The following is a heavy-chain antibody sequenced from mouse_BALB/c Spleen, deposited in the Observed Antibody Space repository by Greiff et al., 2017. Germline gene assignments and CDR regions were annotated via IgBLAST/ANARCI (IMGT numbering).Heavy chain of an antibody. Sequence: EVKVEESGGGLVKPGGSLKLSCAASGFTFSSYTMSWVRQTPEKRLEWVATISSGGSYTYYPDSVKGRFTISRDNAKNTLYLQMSSLKSEDTAMYYCTRDEGDNGYDVSWFAYGGQGTLVTVSA. CDR3: TRDEGDNGYDVSWFAY. CDR2: ISSGGSYT. V-gene: IGHV5-6-4*01. D-gene: IGHD2-2*01. J-gene: IGHJ3*01. CDR1: GFTFSSYT.